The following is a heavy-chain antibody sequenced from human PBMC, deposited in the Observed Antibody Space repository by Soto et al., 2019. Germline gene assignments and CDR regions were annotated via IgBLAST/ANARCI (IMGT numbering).Heavy chain of an antibody. CDR3: AKDLTRQLAYWLDP. V-gene: IGHV4-4*02. D-gene: IGHD6-6*01. J-gene: IGHJ5*02. Sequence: PSETLSLTCAVSGSYISSSNWWSWVRQPPGKGLEWIGGIYHGGSINYNPPLKSRVAISLDTSIATAYLTLTSLTSDDTALYYCAKDLTRQLAYWLDPWGQGTQVTVSS. CDR2: IYHGGSI. CDR1: GSYISSSNW.